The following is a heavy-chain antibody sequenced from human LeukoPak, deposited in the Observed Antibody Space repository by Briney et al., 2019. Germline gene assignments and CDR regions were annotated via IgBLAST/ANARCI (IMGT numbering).Heavy chain of an antibody. Sequence: ASVKVSCKASGYTFNSYGISWVRQAPGQGLEWMGWISAYNGHTNYAQKFQGRVTMTTDTSTSTAYMDLRSLRSDDTAVYYCARDGYSGSYLVEWGQGTLVTVSS. J-gene: IGHJ4*02. V-gene: IGHV1-18*01. CDR3: ARDGYSGSYLVE. CDR2: ISAYNGHT. D-gene: IGHD1-26*01. CDR1: GYTFNSYG.